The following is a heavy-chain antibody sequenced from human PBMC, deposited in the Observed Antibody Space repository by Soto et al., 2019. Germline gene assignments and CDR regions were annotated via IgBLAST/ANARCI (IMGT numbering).Heavy chain of an antibody. CDR3: TRRDFGMDV. J-gene: IGHJ6*02. CDR2: IYPGDSDT. Sequence: GESLKVSCMGSGYKVSTWHNFTSYWIAWVRQMPGEGLEWRGIIYPGDSDTRYSPSFQGQVTISADKSIDSVYLQWSSLKASVTATYYCTRRDFGMDVWGQGTTVT. CDR1: GYKVSTWHNFTSYW. V-gene: IGHV5-51*01.